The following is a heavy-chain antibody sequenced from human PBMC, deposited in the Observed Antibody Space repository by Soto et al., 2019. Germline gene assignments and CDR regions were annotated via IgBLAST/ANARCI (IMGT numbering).Heavy chain of an antibody. D-gene: IGHD3-16*02. V-gene: IGHV3-30-3*01. Sequence: QVQLVESGGGVVQPGRSLRLSCAASGFTFTNYPIHWVRQAPGKGLDWVAIISYDGNTKYYADSVKGRFTISRDISKNTLYRQMNSLSPDDTAVYYCARVASRYTATWYVDFWGQGTLVTVSS. CDR1: GFTFTNYP. CDR3: ARVASRYTATWYVDF. CDR2: ISYDGNTK. J-gene: IGHJ4*01.